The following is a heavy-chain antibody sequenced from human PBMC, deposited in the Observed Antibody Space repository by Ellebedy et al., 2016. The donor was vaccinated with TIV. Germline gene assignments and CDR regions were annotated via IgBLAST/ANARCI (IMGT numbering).Heavy chain of an antibody. V-gene: IGHV3-7*04. CDR2: IKQDGSER. CDR1: GFSFTTDW. CDR3: ARGRWDAFDI. D-gene: IGHD5-24*01. Sequence: GGSLRLXXAASGFSFTTDWMNWVRQVPGRGLEWVANIKQDGSERWYVDSVKGRFTISRDNTKKSLFLQMNSLTVDDTAVYYCARGRWDAFDIWGQGTMVTVSS. J-gene: IGHJ3*02.